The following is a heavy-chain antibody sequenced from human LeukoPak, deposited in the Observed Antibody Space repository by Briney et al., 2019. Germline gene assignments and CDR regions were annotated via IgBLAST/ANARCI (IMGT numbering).Heavy chain of an antibody. CDR2: ISSDVGST. CDR3: VKDLHSRYTANDSAFDI. Sequence: PGGSLRLSCSASGFTFSNHAMHWVRQAPGKGLEYVSAISSDVGSTYYADSVKGRFTISRDNSKNTLYLQLSGLRADDTALYYCVKDLHSRYTANDSAFDIWGQGTMVTVSS. D-gene: IGHD5-12*01. V-gene: IGHV3-64D*06. J-gene: IGHJ3*02. CDR1: GFTFSNHA.